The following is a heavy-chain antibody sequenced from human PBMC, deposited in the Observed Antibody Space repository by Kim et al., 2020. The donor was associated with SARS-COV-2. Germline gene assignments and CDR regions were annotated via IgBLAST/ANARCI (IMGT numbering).Heavy chain of an antibody. J-gene: IGHJ3*02. CDR3: AKDRDYDDAFDI. V-gene: IGHV3-30*02. D-gene: IGHD4-17*01. Sequence: YYADSVKGRFTISRDNSKNTLYLQMNSLRAEDTAVYYCAKDRDYDDAFDIWGQGAMVTVSS.